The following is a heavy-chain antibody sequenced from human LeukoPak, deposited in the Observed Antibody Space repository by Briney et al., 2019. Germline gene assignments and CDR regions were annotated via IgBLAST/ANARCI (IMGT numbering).Heavy chain of an antibody. D-gene: IGHD2-2*02. V-gene: IGHV1-69*04. CDR1: GGTFSSYA. J-gene: IGHJ6*02. CDR3: ARVYGYCSSTSCYKGPIYYYYGMDV. CDR2: IIPILGIA. Sequence: VASVKVSCKASGGTFSSYAISWVRQAPGQGLEWMGRIIPILGIANYAQKFQGRVTITADKSTSTAYMELSSLRSEDTAVYYCARVYGYCSSTSCYKGPIYYYYGMDVWGQGTTVTVSS.